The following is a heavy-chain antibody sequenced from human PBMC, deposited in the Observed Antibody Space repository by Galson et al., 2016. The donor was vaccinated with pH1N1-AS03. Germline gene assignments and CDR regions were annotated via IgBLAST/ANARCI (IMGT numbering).Heavy chain of an antibody. Sequence: QSGAEVKKPGESLKISCQGSGYSFTNYWIGWVRQVPGKGLEWMGIIYLDDSDTRYSPSFQGQVTISADKSISTAYLQWSSLKASDTAMYYCARLTLSSGWPCDYWGQGTLVTVSS. D-gene: IGHD6-19*01. J-gene: IGHJ4*01. CDR2: IYLDDSDT. V-gene: IGHV5-51*01. CDR3: ARLTLSSGWPCDY. CDR1: GYSFTNYW.